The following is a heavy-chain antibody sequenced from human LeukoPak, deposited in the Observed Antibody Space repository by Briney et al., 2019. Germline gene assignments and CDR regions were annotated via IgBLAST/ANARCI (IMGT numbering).Heavy chain of an antibody. CDR1: GFTFSSYE. V-gene: IGHV3-48*03. CDR2: ISSSGSTI. Sequence: GGSLRFSCAASGFTFSSYEMNWVRQAPGKGLEWVSYISSSGSTIYYADSVKGRFTISRDNAKNSLYLQMNSLRAEDTAVYYCAELGITMIGGVWGKGTTVAISS. D-gene: IGHD3-10*02. J-gene: IGHJ6*04. CDR3: AELGITMIGGV.